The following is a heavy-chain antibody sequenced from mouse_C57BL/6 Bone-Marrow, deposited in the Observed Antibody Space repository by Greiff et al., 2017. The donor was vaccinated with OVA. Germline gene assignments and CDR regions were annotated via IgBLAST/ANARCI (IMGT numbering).Heavy chain of an antibody. Sequence: VKVVESGAELVRPGASVKLSCKASGYTFTDYYINWVKQRPGQGLEWIARIYPGSGNTYYNEKFKGKATLTAEKSSSTAYMQLSSLTSEDSAVYFCARREWSGAMDYWGQGTSVTVSS. CDR3: ARREWSGAMDY. D-gene: IGHD1-1*02. V-gene: IGHV1-76*01. CDR1: GYTFTDYY. CDR2: IYPGSGNT. J-gene: IGHJ4*01.